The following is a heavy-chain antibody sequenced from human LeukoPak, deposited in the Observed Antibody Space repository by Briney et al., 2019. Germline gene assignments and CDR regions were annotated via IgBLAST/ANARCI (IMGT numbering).Heavy chain of an antibody. V-gene: IGHV4-30-4*01. J-gene: IGHJ3*02. CDR2: IYYSGST. D-gene: IGHD3-10*02. Sequence: SETLSLTCTVSGGSISSGDYYWSWIRQPPGKGLEWIGYIYYSGSTYYNPSLKSRVTISVDTSKNQFSLKLSSFTSPNTAVYFRARGQATAFCSGYYSFDIWGQGTMVTVSS. CDR1: GGSISSGDYY. CDR3: ARGQATAFCSGYYSFDI.